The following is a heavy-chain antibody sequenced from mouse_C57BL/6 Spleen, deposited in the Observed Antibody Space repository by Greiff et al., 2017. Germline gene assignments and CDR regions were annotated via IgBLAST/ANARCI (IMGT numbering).Heavy chain of an antibody. CDR2: IYPGDGDT. V-gene: IGHV1-82*01. D-gene: IGHD1-2*01. Sequence: QVQLQQSGPELVKPGASVKISCKASGYAFSSSWMNWVKQRPGKGLEWIGRIYPGDGDTNYNGKFKGKATLTADQSSSTAYMQLSSLTSEDSAVYFCARSLRRDWYFDVWGTGTTVTVSS. J-gene: IGHJ1*03. CDR1: GYAFSSSW. CDR3: ARSLRRDWYFDV.